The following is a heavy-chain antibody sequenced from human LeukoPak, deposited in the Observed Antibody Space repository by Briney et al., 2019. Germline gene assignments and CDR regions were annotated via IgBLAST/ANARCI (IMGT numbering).Heavy chain of an antibody. CDR1: GFTFSSYS. CDR2: ISYDGINK. V-gene: IGHV3-30-3*01. J-gene: IGHJ5*02. Sequence: GGSLRLSCAASGFTFSSYSMHWVRQAPGKGLEWVAVISYDGINKYYADSVRGRFTISRDNSKNTLYLQMNGLRTEDTAVYYCARDPLDSSGLMNWFDPWGQGTLVTVSS. D-gene: IGHD3-22*01. CDR3: ARDPLDSSGLMNWFDP.